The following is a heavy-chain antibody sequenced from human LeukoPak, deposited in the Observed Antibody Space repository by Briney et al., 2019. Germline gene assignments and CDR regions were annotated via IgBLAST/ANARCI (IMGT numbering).Heavy chain of an antibody. V-gene: IGHV4-59*01. Sequence: SETLSLTCTVSGGSISSYYWGWIRQPPGKGLEWIGYIYYSGSTNYNPSLKSRVTISVDTSKNQFSLKLSSVTAADTAVYYCASGLLLWFGESPEYYFDYWGQGTLVTVSS. CDR1: GGSISSYY. J-gene: IGHJ4*02. CDR3: ASGLLLWFGESPEYYFDY. CDR2: IYYSGST. D-gene: IGHD3-10*01.